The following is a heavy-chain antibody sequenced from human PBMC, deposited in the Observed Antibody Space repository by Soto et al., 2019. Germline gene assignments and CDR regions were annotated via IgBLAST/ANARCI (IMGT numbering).Heavy chain of an antibody. V-gene: IGHV4-31*03. CDR1: GGSISSGGYY. Sequence: PSETLSLTCTVSGGSISSGGYYCSWIRQHPGKGLEWIGYIYYSGSTYYNPSLKSRVTISVDTSKNQFSLKLSSVTAADTAVYYCARASFYYDFWSGYSGLRYYYYGMDVWGQGTTVTVS. CDR2: IYYSGST. CDR3: ARASFYYDFWSGYSGLRYYYYGMDV. J-gene: IGHJ6*02. D-gene: IGHD3-3*01.